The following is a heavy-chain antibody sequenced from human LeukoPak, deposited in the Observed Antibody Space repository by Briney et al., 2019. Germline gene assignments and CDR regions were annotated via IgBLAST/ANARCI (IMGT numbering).Heavy chain of an antibody. V-gene: IGHV4-4*07. Sequence: SEALSLTCSVSGVSISSYYWTWIRLPAGKGLEGIGRIYSGGSTNYNPSTKSRVTMSVDTSKNQFSLKLTSVTAADTAVYYCTREFYYYDSSGDNWFDPGGQGTLVTVSS. D-gene: IGHD3-22*01. J-gene: IGHJ5*02. CDR3: TREFYYYDSSGDNWFDP. CDR2: IYSGGST. CDR1: GVSISSYY.